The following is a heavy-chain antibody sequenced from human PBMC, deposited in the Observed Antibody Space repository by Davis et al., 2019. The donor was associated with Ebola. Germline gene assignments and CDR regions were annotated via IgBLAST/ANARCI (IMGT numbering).Heavy chain of an antibody. V-gene: IGHV3-21*01. CDR2: ISSSSSYI. J-gene: IGHJ4*02. CDR1: GFTFSSYA. Sequence: GGSLRLSCAASGFTFSSYAMSWVRQAPGKGLEWVSSISSSSSYIYYADSVKGRFTISRDIAKNSLYLQMNSLRDEDTAVYYCARGSENWNYVDYWGQGTLVTVSS. CDR3: ARGSENWNYVDY. D-gene: IGHD1-1*01.